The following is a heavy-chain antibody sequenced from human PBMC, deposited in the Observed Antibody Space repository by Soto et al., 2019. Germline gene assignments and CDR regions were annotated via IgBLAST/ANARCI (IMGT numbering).Heavy chain of an antibody. CDR1: GGSISNANYY. CDR2: IYYTGTT. CDR3: ARADRTRWVDRSCTGWFDP. V-gene: IGHV4-31*03. Sequence: SATLSLTCTFSGGSISNANYYWSWIRQHPGKGLEWIGYIYYTGTTYYSPSLESRVAISVDTSQNQFSLKLGAVTAADTAVYYCARADRTRWVDRSCTGWFDPGGKGSLVT. D-gene: IGHD1-26*01. J-gene: IGHJ5*02.